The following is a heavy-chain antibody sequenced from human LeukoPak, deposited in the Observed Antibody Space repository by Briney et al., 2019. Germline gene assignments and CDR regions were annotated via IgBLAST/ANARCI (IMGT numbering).Heavy chain of an antibody. V-gene: IGHV3-48*03. J-gene: IGHJ3*01. Sequence: GGSLRLSCAASGFTFSSYEMNWVRQAPGKGLEWVSYITSSGSTIYYADSVKGRFTISRDNAKNTLYLQMNSLRAEDTAVYYCAADGEYAFLVWGQGTMVTVSS. CDR3: AADGEYAFLV. CDR1: GFTFSSYE. CDR2: ITSSGSTI. D-gene: IGHD5-24*01.